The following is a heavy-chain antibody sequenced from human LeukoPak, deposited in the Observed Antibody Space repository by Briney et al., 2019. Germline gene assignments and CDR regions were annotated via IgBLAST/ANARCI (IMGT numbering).Heavy chain of an antibody. Sequence: SETLSLTCSVSGDSINSNYWSWLRQAPGKGLKGIGYIDYGGSINSNPSLKSLVSMSVETSNNQFLQKRSLSTDAAAVGYHCARLLAGCPGGRCRAHFDYWGQGTLVTVSS. V-gene: IGHV4-59*01. CDR1: GDSINSNY. J-gene: IGHJ4*02. CDR3: ARLLAGCPGGRCRAHFDY. D-gene: IGHD2-15*01. CDR2: IDYGGSI.